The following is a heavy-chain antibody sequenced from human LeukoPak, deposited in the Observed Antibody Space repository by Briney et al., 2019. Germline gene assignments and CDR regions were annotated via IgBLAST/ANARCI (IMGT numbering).Heavy chain of an antibody. CDR3: ARDITEGPSSGYPNWFDP. V-gene: IGHV3-21*01. Sequence: PGGSLRLSCAASGFTFSSYSMNWVRQAPGKGLEWVSSISSSSSYIYYADSVKGRFTISRDNAKNSLYLQMNSLRAEDTAVYYCARDITEGPSSGYPNWFDPWGQGTLVTVSS. CDR1: GFTFSSYS. D-gene: IGHD3-22*01. J-gene: IGHJ5*02. CDR2: ISSSSSYI.